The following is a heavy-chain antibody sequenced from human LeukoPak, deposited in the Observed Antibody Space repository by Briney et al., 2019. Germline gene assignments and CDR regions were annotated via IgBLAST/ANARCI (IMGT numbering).Heavy chain of an antibody. J-gene: IGHJ4*02. V-gene: IGHV3-11*01. CDR1: GFTFSDYY. Sequence: GGSLRLSCAASGFTFSDYYMSWIRQAPGKGLEWVLYISSSGSTIYYADSVKGRFTISRDNAKNSLYLQMNSLRAEDTAVYYCAREGSSYHSSGYYLTLDYWGQGTLVTVSS. D-gene: IGHD3-22*01. CDR2: ISSSGSTI. CDR3: AREGSSYHSSGYYLTLDY.